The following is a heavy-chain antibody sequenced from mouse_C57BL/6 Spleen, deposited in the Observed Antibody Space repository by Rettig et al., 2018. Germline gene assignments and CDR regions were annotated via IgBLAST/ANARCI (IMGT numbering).Heavy chain of an antibody. V-gene: IGHV1-18*01. Sequence: EVQLQQSGPALVKPGASVKIPCKASGYTFTDYNMDWVKQSHGKSLEWIGDINPNNGGTIYNQKFKGKATLTVDKSSSTAYMELRSLTSEDTAVYYCARGGDYSRSYWYFDVWGTGTTVTVSS. D-gene: IGHD2-5*01. CDR2: INPNNGGT. J-gene: IGHJ1*03. CDR3: ARGGDYSRSYWYFDV. CDR1: GYTFTDYN.